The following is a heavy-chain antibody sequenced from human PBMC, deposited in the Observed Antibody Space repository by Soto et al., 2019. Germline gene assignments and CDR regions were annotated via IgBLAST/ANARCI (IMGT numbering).Heavy chain of an antibody. J-gene: IGHJ3*02. CDR2: ISYDGSNK. D-gene: IGHD2-15*01. CDR1: GFTFSSYA. Sequence: QVQLVESGGGVVQPGRSLRLSCAASGFTFSSYAMHWVRQAPGKGLEWVAVISYDGSNKYYADSVKGRFTISRDNSKNTLYLQMTSLRAEDTAVYYCARDPVVVVAATSLFDIWGQRTMVTVSS. CDR3: ARDPVVVVAATSLFDI. V-gene: IGHV3-30-3*01.